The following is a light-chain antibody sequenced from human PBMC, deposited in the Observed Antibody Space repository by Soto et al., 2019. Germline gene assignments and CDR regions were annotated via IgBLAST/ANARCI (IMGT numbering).Light chain of an antibody. V-gene: IGKV1-9*01. J-gene: IGKJ2*01. CDR1: QGISSF. CDR2: PAS. Sequence: IQLTQSPSSVSASVGDRVTITCRASQGISSFLAWYQQKPGKAPKLLIYPASTLESGVPSRFSGSGSGTEFTFTITNLQPEDCGTYYCQQFESYPYTFGQGTKVEIK. CDR3: QQFESYPYT.